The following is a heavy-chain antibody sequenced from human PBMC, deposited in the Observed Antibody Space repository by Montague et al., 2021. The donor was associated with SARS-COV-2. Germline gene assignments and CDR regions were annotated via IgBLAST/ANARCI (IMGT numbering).Heavy chain of an antibody. V-gene: IGHV3-33*01. CDR2: IWYDGSNS. Sequence: SLRLSCAASGFSFSDYAMRWVRQAPGLALEWVAVIWYDGSNSYYADSVKGRFTISRDNSKNAVYLQMNSLTADDTAIYYCAREKKEVQMDYWGLGTLVTVSS. D-gene: IGHD5-24*01. J-gene: IGHJ4*02. CDR3: AREKKEVQMDY. CDR1: GFSFSDYA.